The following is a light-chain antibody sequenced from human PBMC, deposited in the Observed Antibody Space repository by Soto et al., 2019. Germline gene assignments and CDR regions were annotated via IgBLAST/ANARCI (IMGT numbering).Light chain of an antibody. J-gene: IGKJ1*01. V-gene: IGKV1-39*01. Sequence: DIQMTQSPSSLSASVGDRVSITCRASQSISTHVSWYQQKPGKAPKLLIYAASSLHSWVPSRFTGSGSGTDFTLTIISLQPDDSATYYCQQSYTSCCTFAQGTKVEIK. CDR3: QQSYTSCCT. CDR1: QSISTH. CDR2: AAS.